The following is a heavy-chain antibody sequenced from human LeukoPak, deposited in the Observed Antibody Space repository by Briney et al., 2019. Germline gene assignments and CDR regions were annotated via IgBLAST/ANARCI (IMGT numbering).Heavy chain of an antibody. V-gene: IGHV3-11*01. D-gene: IGHD1-26*01. Sequence: GGSLRLSCAASGFTFSDYYMSWIRQAPGKGLEWVSYISSSGSTIYYADSVKGRFTISRDNAKNSLYLQMNSLRAEDTALYYCVRAYTTSGTYSEPWGQGTLVTVSS. J-gene: IGHJ4*02. CDR1: GFTFSDYY. CDR3: VRAYTTSGTYSEP. CDR2: ISSSGSTI.